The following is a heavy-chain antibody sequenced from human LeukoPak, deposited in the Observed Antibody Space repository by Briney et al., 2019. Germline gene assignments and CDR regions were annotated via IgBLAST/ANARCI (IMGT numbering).Heavy chain of an antibody. Sequence: GGSPRLSCAASGFTFSSYWMSWVRQAPGKGLEWVSYISSSSSTIYYADSVKGRFTISRDNAKNSLYLQMNSLRAEDTAVYYCTIAADYWGQGTLVTVSS. CDR2: ISSSSSTI. J-gene: IGHJ4*02. CDR1: GFTFSSYW. V-gene: IGHV3-48*01. D-gene: IGHD6-13*01. CDR3: TIAADY.